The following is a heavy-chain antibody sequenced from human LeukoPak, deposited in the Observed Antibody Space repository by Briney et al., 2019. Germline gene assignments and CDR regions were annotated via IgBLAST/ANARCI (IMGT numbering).Heavy chain of an antibody. D-gene: IGHD1-14*01. V-gene: IGHV1-69*05. Sequence: SVKVSCKASGYTFTSYGISWVRQAPGQGLEWMGRIIPIFGTANYAQKFQGRVTITTDESTSTAYMELSSLRSEDTAVYYCARGPIPHTRDIELWGQGTLVTVSS. J-gene: IGHJ4*02. CDR3: ARGPIPHTRDIEL. CDR1: GYTFTSYG. CDR2: IIPIFGTA.